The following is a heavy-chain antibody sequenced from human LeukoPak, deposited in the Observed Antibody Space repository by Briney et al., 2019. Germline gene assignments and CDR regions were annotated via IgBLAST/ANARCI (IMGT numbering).Heavy chain of an antibody. D-gene: IGHD1-26*01. J-gene: IGHJ5*02. Sequence: SETLSLTCAVYGGSFSGYYWSWIRQPPGKGLEWIGEINHSGSTNYNPSLKSRVTISVDTSKNQFSLKLSSVTAADTAVYYCARRLKALVGATFFRYNWFDPWGQGTLVTVSS. CDR2: INHSGST. V-gene: IGHV4-34*01. CDR1: GGSFSGYY. CDR3: ARRLKALVGATFFRYNWFDP.